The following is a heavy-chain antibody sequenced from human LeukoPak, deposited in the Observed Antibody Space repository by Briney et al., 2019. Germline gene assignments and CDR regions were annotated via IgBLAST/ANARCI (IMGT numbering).Heavy chain of an antibody. Sequence: GGSLRLSCAASGFTFSSYAMSWVRQAPGKGLEWVSAISGSGGSTYYADSVKGRFTISRDNSKNTLYLQMNSLRAEDTAVYYCMHTATGYTPYYYGMDVWGQGTTVTVSS. CDR2: ISGSGGST. V-gene: IGHV3-23*01. CDR1: GFTFSSYA. J-gene: IGHJ6*02. CDR3: MHTATGYTPYYYGMDV. D-gene: IGHD3-9*01.